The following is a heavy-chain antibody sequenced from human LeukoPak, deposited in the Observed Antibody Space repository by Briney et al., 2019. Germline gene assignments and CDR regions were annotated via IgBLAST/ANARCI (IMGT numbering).Heavy chain of an antibody. Sequence: GWALRLSCAASGFRFSSYWMTWLRQAPGKGLEWVAIINQYGSEKYYVDSVKGRFTISRDDAKKSLFLQMDSLRPGDTAVYYCARAAEISALDHWGRGTLVTVSS. J-gene: IGHJ4*02. D-gene: IGHD6-13*01. CDR1: GFRFSSYW. CDR3: ARAAEISALDH. CDR2: INQYGSEK. V-gene: IGHV3-7*05.